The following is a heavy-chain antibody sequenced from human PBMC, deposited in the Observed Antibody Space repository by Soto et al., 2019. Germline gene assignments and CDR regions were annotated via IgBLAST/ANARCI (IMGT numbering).Heavy chain of an antibody. CDR2: ISYNANKT. Sequence: QVQLVESGGGVVQPGRSLRLSCAASGFTFNSYGMHWVRQAPGKGLEWVAVISYNANKTYYADSAKGRFSISRDNSKNTLYLQMNSLRVDDTAIYYCAKGWFYDVLTGPDSWGQGTLVTVSS. V-gene: IGHV3-30*18. CDR1: GFTFNSYG. J-gene: IGHJ5*01. CDR3: AKGWFYDVLTGPDS. D-gene: IGHD3-9*01.